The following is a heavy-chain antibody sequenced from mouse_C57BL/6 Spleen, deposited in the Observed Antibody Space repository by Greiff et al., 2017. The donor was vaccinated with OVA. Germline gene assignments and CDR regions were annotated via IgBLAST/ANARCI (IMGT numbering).Heavy chain of an antibody. CDR1: GYTFTSYW. D-gene: IGHD5-1*01. J-gene: IGHJ2*01. CDR2: IDPSDSYT. V-gene: IGHV1-69*01. CDR3: ARDLRGGYYFDY. Sequence: VQLQQPGAELVMPGASVKLSCKASGYTFTSYWMHWVKQRPGQGLEWIGEIDPSDSYTNYNQKFKGKSTLTVDKSSSTAYMQLSSLTSEDSAVYYCARDLRGGYYFDYWGQGTTLTVSS.